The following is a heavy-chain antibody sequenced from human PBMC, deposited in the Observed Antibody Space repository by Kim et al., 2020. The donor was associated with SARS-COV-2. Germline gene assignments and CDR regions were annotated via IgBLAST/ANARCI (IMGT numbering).Heavy chain of an antibody. CDR1: GGSFSGYY. Sequence: SETLSLTCAVYGGSFSGYYWSWIRQPPGKGLEWIGEINHSGSTNYNPSLKSRVTISVDTSKNQFSLKLSSVTAADTAVYYCARVGTYYDILTGYYKRGWFDPWGQGTLVTVSS. J-gene: IGHJ5*02. V-gene: IGHV4-34*01. D-gene: IGHD3-9*01. CDR2: INHSGST. CDR3: ARVGTYYDILTGYYKRGWFDP.